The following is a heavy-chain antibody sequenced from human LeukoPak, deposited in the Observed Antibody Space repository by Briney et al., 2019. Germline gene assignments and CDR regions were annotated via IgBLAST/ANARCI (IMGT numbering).Heavy chain of an antibody. J-gene: IGHJ4*02. V-gene: IGHV4-61*02. CDR1: GGSISSGSYY. CDR2: IYTSGST. Sequence: SETLSLTCTVSGGSISSGSYYWSWIRQPAGKGLEWIGRIYTSGSTNYNPSLKSRVTISVDTSKNQFSLKLSSVTAADTAVYYCARGFYGSGSSSFDYWGQGTLVTVSS. CDR3: ARGFYGSGSSSFDY. D-gene: IGHD3-10*01.